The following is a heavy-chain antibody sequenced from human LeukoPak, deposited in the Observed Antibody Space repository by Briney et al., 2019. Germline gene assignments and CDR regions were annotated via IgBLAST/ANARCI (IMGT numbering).Heavy chain of an antibody. CDR2: ISAYNGNT. CDR3: ARAGPVAYCGGDCYSDY. D-gene: IGHD2-21*02. J-gene: IGHJ4*02. Sequence: GASVKVSCKASGHTFTSYGISWVRQAPGQGLEWMGWISAYNGNTNYAQKLQGRVTMTTDTSTSTAYMELRSLRSDDTAVYYCARAGPVAYCGGDCYSDYWGQGTLVTVSS. V-gene: IGHV1-18*01. CDR1: GHTFTSYG.